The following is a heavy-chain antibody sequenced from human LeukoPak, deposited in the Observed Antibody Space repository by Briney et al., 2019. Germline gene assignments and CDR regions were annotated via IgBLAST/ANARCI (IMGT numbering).Heavy chain of an antibody. J-gene: IGHJ4*02. CDR3: ARVSLGGSYYGY. D-gene: IGHD1-26*01. CDR2: INPSGGST. CDR1: GYTFTSCY. Sequence: GASVKVSCKASGYTFTSCYMHWVRQAPGQGLEWMGIINPSGGSTSYAQKFQGRVTMTRDMSTSTVYMELSSLRSEDTAVYYCARVSLGGSYYGYWGQGTLVAVSS. V-gene: IGHV1-46*01.